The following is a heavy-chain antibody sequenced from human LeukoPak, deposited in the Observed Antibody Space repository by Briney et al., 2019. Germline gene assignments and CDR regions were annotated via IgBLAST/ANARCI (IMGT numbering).Heavy chain of an antibody. CDR2: INTNNGAT. CDR3: TRESGSYHGNDY. CDR1: GYTFTGYY. J-gene: IGHJ4*02. D-gene: IGHD1-26*01. Sequence: ASVKVSCKASGYTFTGYYMHWVRQAPGQGLEGMGRINTNNGATNYAQKLQGRVTITGDTSISTAYMELSSLRSDDTAVYYCTRESGSYHGNDYWGQGTLVTVSS. V-gene: IGHV1-2*06.